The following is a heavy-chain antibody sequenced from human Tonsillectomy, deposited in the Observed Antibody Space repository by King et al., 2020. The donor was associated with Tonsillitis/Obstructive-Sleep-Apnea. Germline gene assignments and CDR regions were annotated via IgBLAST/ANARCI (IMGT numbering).Heavy chain of an antibody. Sequence: VQLVESGGGLIRPGGSLRISCAASGFTVSTSYMNWVRQAPGKGLEWVSVIYRGGSTYYADSVKGRFTISRDISQNTLYLQMNSLRAEATAVYYCSRESVGDDGDWGSGYYNWFAPWGKGTLVTVSS. D-gene: IGHD3-22*01. V-gene: IGHV3-53*01. CDR2: IYRGGST. CDR1: GFTVSTSY. J-gene: IGHJ5*02. CDR3: SRESVGDDGDWGSGYYNWFAP.